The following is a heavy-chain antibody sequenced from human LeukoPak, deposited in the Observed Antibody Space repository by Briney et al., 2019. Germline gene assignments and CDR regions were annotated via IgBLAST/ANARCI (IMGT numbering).Heavy chain of an antibody. CDR2: IRSKANSYST. Sequence: ASESLRLSCAASGFTFSGSDMPWVRQSSGKGLEWVGRIRSKANSYSTAYAASVNGRFTIDRDLSKTTAYLQINSVKTEDTAVYYCTRAVRRDWGQGTLVAVCS. V-gene: IGHV3-73*01. CDR1: GFTFSGSD. CDR3: TRAVRRD. J-gene: IGHJ4*02. D-gene: IGHD1-1*01.